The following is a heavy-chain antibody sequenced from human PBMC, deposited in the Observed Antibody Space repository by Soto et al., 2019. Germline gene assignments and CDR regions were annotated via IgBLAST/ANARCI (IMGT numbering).Heavy chain of an antibody. V-gene: IGHV4-39*01. CDR1: GDSISDSSYY. CDR3: ARHGRFSLIAQSYFDP. J-gene: IGHJ5*02. Sequence: PSETLSLTCTVSGDSISDSSYYWGWIRQPPSQGLEWIGTIYYSGYTYYNMSLKGRVTISVDTSKNQFSLMLTSVTAADTALYFCARHGRFSLIAQSYFDPWGLGTLVTVSS. CDR2: IYYSGYT. D-gene: IGHD3-3*01.